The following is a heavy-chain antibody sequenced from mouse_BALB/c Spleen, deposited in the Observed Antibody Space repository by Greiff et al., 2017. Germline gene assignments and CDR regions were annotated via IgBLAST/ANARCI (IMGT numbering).Heavy chain of an antibody. D-gene: IGHD1-1*01. CDR1: GYTFTSYW. J-gene: IGHJ3*01. Sequence: DVKLQESGTVLARPGASVKMSCKASGYTFTSYWMHWVKQRPGQGLEWIGAIYPGNSDTSYNQKFKGKAKLTAVTSTSTAYMELSSLTNEDSAVYYCTSGHYYGSSYAWFAYWGQGTLVTVSA. V-gene: IGHV1-5*01. CDR3: TSGHYYGSSYAWFAY. CDR2: IYPGNSDT.